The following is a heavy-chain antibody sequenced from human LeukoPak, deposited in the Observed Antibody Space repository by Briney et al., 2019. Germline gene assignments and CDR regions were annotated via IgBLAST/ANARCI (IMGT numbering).Heavy chain of an antibody. CDR2: IGSNSDYT. CDR1: GFTFSDYY. J-gene: IGHJ3*02. V-gene: IGHV3-11*06. Sequence: GSLRLSCAASGFTFSDYYMSWIRQAPGKGLEYVSYIGSNSDYTNYADSVKGRFTISRDNSKNTLYLQMNSLRPEDTAVYYCASSWYRAFDIWGQGTMVTVSS. D-gene: IGHD6-13*01. CDR3: ASSWYRAFDI.